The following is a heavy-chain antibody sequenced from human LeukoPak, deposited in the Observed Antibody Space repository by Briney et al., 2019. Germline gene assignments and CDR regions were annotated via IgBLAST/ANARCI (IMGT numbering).Heavy chain of an antibody. CDR2: INHDGSDA. CDR3: ARGGYSHAFDI. V-gene: IGHV3-74*01. J-gene: IGHJ3*02. Sequence: GGSLRLSCGASGFTFSPFWMHWVRQSPGKGLVCVSRINHDGSDAIYADSVKGRFAISRDNAKNTLYLQMNSLRADDTAVYYCARGGYSHAFDIWGQGTTVTVSS. D-gene: IGHD2-21*01. CDR1: GFTFSPFW.